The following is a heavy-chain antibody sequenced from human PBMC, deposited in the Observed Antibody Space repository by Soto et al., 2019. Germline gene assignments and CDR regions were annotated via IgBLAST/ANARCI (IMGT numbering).Heavy chain of an antibody. CDR3: ATGYHGYSSPLPPFYYEH. CDR1: GGTLSSNA. J-gene: IGHJ4*01. CDR2: ILPIFNTA. Sequence: SVKVSCKASGGTLSSNAISWVRQAPGQGPEWMGGILPIFNTANYAQNFQGRVTITAYESTSTSYMELTSLKSEDTDIYYCATGYHGYSSPLPPFYYEHWGQGTLVTVSS. D-gene: IGHD5-18*01. V-gene: IGHV1-69*13.